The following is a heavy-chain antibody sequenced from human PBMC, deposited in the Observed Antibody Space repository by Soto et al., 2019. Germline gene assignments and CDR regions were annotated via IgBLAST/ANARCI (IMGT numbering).Heavy chain of an antibody. CDR2: IYYSGST. D-gene: IGHD3-22*01. CDR1: GGSISSYY. J-gene: IGHJ3*02. V-gene: IGHV4-59*01. CDR3: AREHGDSSGLGAFDI. Sequence: PSETLSLTCTVSGGSISSYYWSWIRQPPGKGLEWIGYIYYSGSTNYNPSLKSRVTISVDTSKNQFSLKLSSVTAADTAVYYCAREHGDSSGLGAFDIWGQGTMVTVSS.